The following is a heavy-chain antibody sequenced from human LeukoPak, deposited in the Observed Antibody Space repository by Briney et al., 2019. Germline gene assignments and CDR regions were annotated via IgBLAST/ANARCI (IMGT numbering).Heavy chain of an antibody. J-gene: IGHJ4*02. V-gene: IGHV1-8*01. CDR1: GYTFTSYD. Sequence: ASVKVSCKASGYTFTSYDFNWLRQATGQGPEWMGWMNPNSGATGYAQKFQGRVTMTRSASINTAYMELSNLRSEDTAVYYCATGPTIGYCSGGSCYVYWGQGTLVTVSS. CDR2: MNPNSGAT. D-gene: IGHD2-15*01. CDR3: ATGPTIGYCSGGSCYVY.